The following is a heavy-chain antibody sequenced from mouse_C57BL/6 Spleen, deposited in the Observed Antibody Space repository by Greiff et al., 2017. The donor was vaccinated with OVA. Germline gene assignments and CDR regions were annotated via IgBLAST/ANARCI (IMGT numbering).Heavy chain of an antibody. Sequence: QVQLQQSGPGLVQPSQRLSITCTVSGFSLTSYGVHWVRQSPGKGLEWLGVIWSGGSTDYNAAFISRLSISKDNSKSQVFFKMNSLQADDTAIYYCARNPYDYDGGLWYFDVWGTGTTVTVSS. D-gene: IGHD2-4*01. CDR2: IWSGGST. CDR3: ARNPYDYDGGLWYFDV. J-gene: IGHJ1*03. V-gene: IGHV2-2*01. CDR1: GFSLTSYG.